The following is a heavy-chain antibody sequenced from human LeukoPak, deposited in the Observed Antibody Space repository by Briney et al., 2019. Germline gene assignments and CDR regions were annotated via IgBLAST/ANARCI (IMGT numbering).Heavy chain of an antibody. Sequence: GGSLRLSCAASGFTFDKYAMSWVRQAPGKGLEWVSSLSCRGTTTYYSDSVRGRFLISRDNSKNTLFLQMNSLRAEDTAVYFCSIAGSSSYFDSYYDGMDLWGHGTSVSVSS. CDR2: LSCRGTTT. V-gene: IGHV3-23*01. CDR1: GFTFDKYA. J-gene: IGHJ6*02. D-gene: IGHD3-22*01. CDR3: SIAGSSSYFDSYYDGMDL.